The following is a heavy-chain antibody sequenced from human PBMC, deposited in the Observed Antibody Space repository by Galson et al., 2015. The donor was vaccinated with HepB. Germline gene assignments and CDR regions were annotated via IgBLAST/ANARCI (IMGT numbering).Heavy chain of an antibody. CDR2: IYWDDDK. V-gene: IGHV2-5*02. D-gene: IGHD1-1*01. CDR3: AHRLTGTALFIDAFAI. J-gene: IGHJ3*02. CDR1: GFSLSTSGVG. Sequence: PALVKPTQTLTLTCTFSGFSLSTSGVGVGWIRQPPGKALECLALIYWDDDKRYSPSLKSRLTITKDTSKNQVVLTMTNMDPVDTATYYCAHRLTGTALFIDAFAIWGQGTMVTVSS.